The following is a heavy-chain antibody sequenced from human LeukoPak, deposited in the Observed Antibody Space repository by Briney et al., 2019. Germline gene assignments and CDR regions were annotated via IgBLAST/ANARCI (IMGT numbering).Heavy chain of an antibody. D-gene: IGHD4-17*01. Sequence: SVKVSCKASGGTFSSYAISWVRQAPGQGLEWIGGIIPIFGSPNYAQKFQGRVTITADESTSTAYMELSSLRSEDTAVYYCARISTYGDYDPGYWYFDLWGRGTLVTVSS. J-gene: IGHJ2*01. V-gene: IGHV1-69*13. CDR2: IIPIFGSP. CDR1: GGTFSSYA. CDR3: ARISTYGDYDPGYWYFDL.